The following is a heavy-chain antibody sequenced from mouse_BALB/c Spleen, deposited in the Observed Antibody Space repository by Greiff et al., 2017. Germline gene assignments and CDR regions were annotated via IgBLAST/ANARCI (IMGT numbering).Heavy chain of an antibody. Sequence: EVNVVESGGGLVQPGGSLKLSCAASGFTFSSYGMSWVRQTPDKRLELVATINSNGGSTYYPDSVKGRFTISRDNAKNTLYLQMRSLKSEDRARYYCARGYYCGRAWEDWGQGTTRRVAS. CDR3: ARGYYCGRAWED. CDR1: GFTFSSYG. V-gene: IGHV5-6-3*01. J-gene: IGHJ2*01. CDR2: INSNGGST. D-gene: IGHD1-1*01.